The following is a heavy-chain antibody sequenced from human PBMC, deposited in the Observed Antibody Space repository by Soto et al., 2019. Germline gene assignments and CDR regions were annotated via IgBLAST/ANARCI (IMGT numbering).Heavy chain of an antibody. J-gene: IGHJ4*02. D-gene: IGHD3-22*01. CDR1: GFTFSSYE. Sequence: TGGSLRLSCAASGFTFSSYEMNWVRQAPGKGLERVSYISSSGSTIYYADSVKGRFTISRDNAKNSLYLQMNSQRAEDTAVYYCARDGRAYDDSSGYYLNYFGSWGRGSLGTV. V-gene: IGHV3-48*03. CDR3: ARDGRAYDDSSGYYLNYFGS. CDR2: ISSSGSTI.